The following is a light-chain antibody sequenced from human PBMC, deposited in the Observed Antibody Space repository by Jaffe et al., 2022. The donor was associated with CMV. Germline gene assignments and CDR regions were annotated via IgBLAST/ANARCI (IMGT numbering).Light chain of an antibody. J-gene: IGKJ4*01. V-gene: IGKV3-15*01. CDR3: QQYHNWPLT. CDR2: GAS. CDR1: QSISSN. Sequence: EIAMTQSPATLSVSPGERVTVFCRASQSISSNLAWYQQKPGQAPRLVIYGASTRATDIPARFSGSGSGTEFTLSISSLQSEDFAMYFCQQYHNWPLTFGGGTQMDIK.